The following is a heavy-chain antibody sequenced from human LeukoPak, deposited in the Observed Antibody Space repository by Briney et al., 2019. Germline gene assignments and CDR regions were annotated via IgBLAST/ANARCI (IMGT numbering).Heavy chain of an antibody. D-gene: IGHD4-11*01. CDR1: GGSISSYY. J-gene: IGHJ4*02. Sequence: SETLSLTCSFSGGSISSYYWSWLRQPPGKGLGWSGYIYYSGSTNYNPSLKSRVTISVDTSKNQCSLKLSSVTAADTAVYYCARHAPMTTYDYWGQGTLVTVSS. CDR2: IYYSGST. V-gene: IGHV4-59*08. CDR3: ARHAPMTTYDY.